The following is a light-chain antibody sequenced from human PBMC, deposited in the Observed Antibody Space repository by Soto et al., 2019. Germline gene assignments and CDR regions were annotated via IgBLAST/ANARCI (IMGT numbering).Light chain of an antibody. CDR2: GAS. CDR3: QQYNTWPPIT. J-gene: IGKJ5*01. CDR1: QSVSSN. V-gene: IGKV3-15*01. Sequence: EIVMSQSPATLSVSPGERATLSCRASQSVSSNLAWYQQKPGQAPRLLIYGASTRATGIPARFSGSGSGTEFTLTISSLQSEDFAVYYCQQYNTWPPITFGQGTRPAI.